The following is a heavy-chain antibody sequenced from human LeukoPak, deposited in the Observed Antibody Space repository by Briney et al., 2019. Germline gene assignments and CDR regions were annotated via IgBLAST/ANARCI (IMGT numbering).Heavy chain of an antibody. CDR3: ASPGSGRHAFDI. Sequence: KPSETLSLTCAVHGGSFSGYYWSWIRQPPGKGLEWIGEINHSGSTNYNPSLKSRVTISVDTSKNQFSLKLSSVTAADTAVYYCASPGSGRHAFDIWGQGTMVTVSS. CDR1: GGSFSGYY. J-gene: IGHJ3*02. CDR2: INHSGST. V-gene: IGHV4-34*01. D-gene: IGHD3-10*01.